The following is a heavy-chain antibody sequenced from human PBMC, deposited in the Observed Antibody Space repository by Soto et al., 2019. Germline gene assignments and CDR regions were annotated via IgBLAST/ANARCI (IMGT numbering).Heavy chain of an antibody. J-gene: IGHJ3*01. CDR1: GFTFSYYW. CDR3: ARGDRGAFDL. V-gene: IGHV3-74*03. Sequence: EVQLVESGGGLVQPGESLRLSCAASGFTFSYYWMNWVRQAPGKGLVWVSRIHSDGSSTTYADSVKDRFTISRDNARNTLYLQMNSLRAADTAVYYCARGDRGAFDLWGQGTVLTVSS. CDR2: IHSDGSST. D-gene: IGHD1-26*01.